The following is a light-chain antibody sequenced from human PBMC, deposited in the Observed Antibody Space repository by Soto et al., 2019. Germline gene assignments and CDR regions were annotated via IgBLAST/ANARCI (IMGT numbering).Light chain of an antibody. CDR3: QQYGALPPT. V-gene: IGKV3-20*01. CDR2: GAS. CDR1: QTVSNTY. Sequence: EIMLTQFPGALSLSPGEIVTLSCRASQTVSNTYLAWYQQKSGQAPKFLIYGASNRATGIPDRFSGSGSGTEFTLTISRLEPEDFAVYYCQQYGALPPTFGGGTKVEIK. J-gene: IGKJ4*01.